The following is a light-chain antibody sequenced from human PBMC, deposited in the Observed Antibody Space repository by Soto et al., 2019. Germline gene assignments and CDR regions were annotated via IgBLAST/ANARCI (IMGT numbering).Light chain of an antibody. CDR1: SGSIASKF. V-gene: IGLV6-57*04. J-gene: IGLJ3*02. CDR3: QSYYMNTWV. CDR2: DND. Sequence: NFMLTQPHSVAESPGKTVTISCTRSSGSIASKFVRWYQQRPGSAPTTVIYDNDQRPSGVPDRFSGSVDRSSNSASLTISGLQTEDEADYYCQSYYMNTWVFGGGTKLTVL.